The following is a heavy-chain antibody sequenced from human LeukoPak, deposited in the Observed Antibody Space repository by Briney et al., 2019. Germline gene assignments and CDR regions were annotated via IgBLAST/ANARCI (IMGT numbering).Heavy chain of an antibody. V-gene: IGHV3-7*01. CDR2: IKQDGSEK. CDR1: GFTFSNYW. Sequence: GGSLRLXCAASGFTFSNYWMSWVRQAPGKGLEWVANIKQDGSEKYYVDSVKGRFTASRDNAKNSLYLQMNSLRAEDTAVYYCARLYDFWSGYYRDYWGQGTLVTVSS. CDR3: ARLYDFWSGYYRDY. D-gene: IGHD3-3*01. J-gene: IGHJ4*02.